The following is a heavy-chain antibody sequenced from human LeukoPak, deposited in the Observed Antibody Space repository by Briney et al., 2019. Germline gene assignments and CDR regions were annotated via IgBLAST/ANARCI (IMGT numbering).Heavy chain of an antibody. V-gene: IGHV4-34*01. D-gene: IGHD3-3*01. CDR2: INQSGSS. Sequence: SETLSLTCAVYGGSLRGYYWHWVRQPPRKGLEWIGDINQSGSSNYNPSLKNRVTISVDTSKNQFSLMLSSVTAADTAIYYCARGHARDNDFWSGYYQPLWWFDPWGQGTLMTVSS. J-gene: IGHJ5*02. CDR1: GGSLRGYY. CDR3: ARGHARDNDFWSGYYQPLWWFDP.